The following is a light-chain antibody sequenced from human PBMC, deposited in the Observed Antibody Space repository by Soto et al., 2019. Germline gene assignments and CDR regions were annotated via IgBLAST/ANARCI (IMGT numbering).Light chain of an antibody. CDR1: SGHSSYA. V-gene: IGLV4-69*01. Sequence: QPVLTQSPSASASLGASVKLTCTLSSGHSSYAIAWHQQQPEKGPRYLMEINSDGSHTKGDGVPDRFSGSSSGADRYLTISRPQSDDEADYYCQAGGTGGVFGGGTKLTVL. J-gene: IGLJ3*02. CDR3: QAGGTGGV. CDR2: INSDGSH.